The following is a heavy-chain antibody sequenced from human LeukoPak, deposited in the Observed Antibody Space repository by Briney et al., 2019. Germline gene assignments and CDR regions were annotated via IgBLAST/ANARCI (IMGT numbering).Heavy chain of an antibody. V-gene: IGHV4-4*02. CDR1: GGSISSSNW. J-gene: IGHJ6*03. D-gene: IGHD6-13*01. CDR3: ARVLLSDLRYSSSWKGPNYMDV. Sequence: SETLSLTCAVSGGSISSSNWWSWVRQPPGKGLEWIGEIYHSGSTNYNPSLKSRVTISVDKSKNQFSLKLSSVTAADTAVYYCARVLLSDLRYSSSWKGPNYMDVWGKGTTVTVSS. CDR2: IYHSGST.